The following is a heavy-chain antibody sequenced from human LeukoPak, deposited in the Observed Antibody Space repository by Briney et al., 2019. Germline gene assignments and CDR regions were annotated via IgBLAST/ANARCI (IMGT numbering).Heavy chain of an antibody. D-gene: IGHD2-2*01. Sequence: ASVNVSCKVSGYTLTELSMHWVRQAPGKGLEWMGGFDPEDGETIYAQKFQGRVTMTEDTSTDTAYMELSSLRSEDTAVYYCATGYCSSTSCIGYYFDYWGQGTLVTVSS. J-gene: IGHJ4*02. CDR3: ATGYCSSTSCIGYYFDY. V-gene: IGHV1-24*01. CDR1: GYTLTELS. CDR2: FDPEDGET.